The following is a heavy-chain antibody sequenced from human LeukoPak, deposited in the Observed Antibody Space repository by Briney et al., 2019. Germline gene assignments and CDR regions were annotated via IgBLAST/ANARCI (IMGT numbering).Heavy chain of an antibody. CDR1: GFTFSSYS. CDR3: ARGSYYDSSGYPHY. CDR2: ISYDGSNK. V-gene: IGHV3-30*04. Sequence: PGGSLRLSCAASGFTFSSYSIHWVRQAPGKGLEWVAVISYDGSNKYYADSVKGRFTISRDNSKNTLYLQMNSLRAEDTAVYYCARGSYYDSSGYPHYWGQGTLVTVSS. J-gene: IGHJ4*02. D-gene: IGHD3-22*01.